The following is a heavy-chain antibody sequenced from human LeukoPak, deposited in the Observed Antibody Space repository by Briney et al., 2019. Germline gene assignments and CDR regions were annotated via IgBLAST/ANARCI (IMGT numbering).Heavy chain of an antibody. CDR1: GFTFSSYS. J-gene: IGHJ3*02. Sequence: GGSLRLSCAASGFTFSSYSMNWVRQAPGKGLEWVSSISSSSYIYYADSVKGRFTISRDNSKNTLYLQMNSLRAEDTAVYYCAKAKTMTHDAFDIWGQGTMVTVSS. CDR2: ISSSSYI. CDR3: AKAKTMTHDAFDI. V-gene: IGHV3-21*04. D-gene: IGHD3-22*01.